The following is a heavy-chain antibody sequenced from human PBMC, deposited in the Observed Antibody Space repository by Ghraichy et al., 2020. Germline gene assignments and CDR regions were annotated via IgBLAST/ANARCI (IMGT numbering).Heavy chain of an antibody. Sequence: GGSLRLSCAASGFTFSYFGMHWVRQAPGKGLEWVALIRDDGSNEYYGDSVKGRFTISRDNSKDTLFLQMNSLTAEDTAVYYFARELLYDGINYYYGLDVWGQGTTVTVSS. D-gene: IGHD2-8*01. CDR3: ARELLYDGINYYYGLDV. CDR2: IRDDGSNE. V-gene: IGHV3-33*08. CDR1: GFTFSYFG. J-gene: IGHJ6*02.